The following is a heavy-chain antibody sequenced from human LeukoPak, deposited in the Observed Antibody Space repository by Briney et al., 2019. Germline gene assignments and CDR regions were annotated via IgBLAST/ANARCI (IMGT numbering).Heavy chain of an antibody. Sequence: SETLSLTCAVYGGSFSGYYWSWIRQPPGKGLEWIGEINHSGSTNYSPSLKSRVTISVDTSKNQFSLKLSSVTAADTAVYYCARDSSGWYFGGWGQGTLVTVSS. CDR2: INHSGST. CDR3: ARDSSGWYFGG. V-gene: IGHV4-34*01. D-gene: IGHD6-19*01. J-gene: IGHJ4*02. CDR1: GGSFSGYY.